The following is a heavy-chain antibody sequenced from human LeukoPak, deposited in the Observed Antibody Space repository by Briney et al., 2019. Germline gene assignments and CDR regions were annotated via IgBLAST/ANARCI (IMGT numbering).Heavy chain of an antibody. V-gene: IGHV3-11*01. CDR1: GFTFSDYY. CDR2: ISSSGSTI. Sequence: GGSLRLSCAASGFTFSDYYMSWIRQAPGKGLEWVSYISSSGSTIYYADSVKGRFTISRDNAKNSLYLQMNSLRAEDTAVYYCARDHQKVVTAPGFDPWGQGTLVTVSS. D-gene: IGHD2-21*02. CDR3: ARDHQKVVTAPGFDP. J-gene: IGHJ5*02.